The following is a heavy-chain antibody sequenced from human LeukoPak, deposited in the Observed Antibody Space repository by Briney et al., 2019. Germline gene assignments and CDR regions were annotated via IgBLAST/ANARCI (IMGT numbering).Heavy chain of an antibody. CDR3: ARSSSGWGSIDY. Sequence: PGRSLRLSCAASGFTFSSYGMHWVRQAPGKGLEWVAVISYDGSNKYYADSVKGRFTISRDNSKNTLYLQMNSLRAEDTAVYYCARSSSGWGSIDYWGQGTLVTVSS. D-gene: IGHD6-19*01. CDR1: GFTFSSYG. CDR2: ISYDGSNK. J-gene: IGHJ4*02. V-gene: IGHV3-30*03.